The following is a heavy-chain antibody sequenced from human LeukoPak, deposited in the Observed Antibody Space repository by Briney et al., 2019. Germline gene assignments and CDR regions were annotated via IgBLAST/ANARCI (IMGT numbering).Heavy chain of an antibody. Sequence: SETLSLTCTVSGGSISNYYWSWIRQPPGKGLEWIGYIYYSGSTNYNPSLKSRVTISVDTSKNQFSLKLSSVTAADTAVYYCARSPTKRVPEDYWGQGTLVTVSS. V-gene: IGHV4-59*01. CDR3: ARSPTKRVPEDY. CDR1: GGSISNYY. CDR2: IYYSGST. D-gene: IGHD2-2*01. J-gene: IGHJ4*02.